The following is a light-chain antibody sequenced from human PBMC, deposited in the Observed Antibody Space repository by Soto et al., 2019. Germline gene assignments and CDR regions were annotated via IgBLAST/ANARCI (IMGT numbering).Light chain of an antibody. CDR3: SSYAGSNVLL. Sequence: QSVLTQPPSASGSPGQSVTISCTGTSSDVGAYNFVSWYQQHPGKAPKLMISEVTKRPSGVPDRFSGSKSGNTASLTVSGLQAEDEADYYCSSYAGSNVLLFGGGTKLTVL. CDR1: SSDVGAYNF. V-gene: IGLV2-8*01. J-gene: IGLJ2*01. CDR2: EVT.